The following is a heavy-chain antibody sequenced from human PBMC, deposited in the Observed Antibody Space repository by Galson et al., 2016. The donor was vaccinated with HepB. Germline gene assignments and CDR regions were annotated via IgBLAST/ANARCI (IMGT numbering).Heavy chain of an antibody. Sequence: SLRLSCAASGFTFSGYAMHWVRQAPGKGLEWVAVISFDGSNNFYADSVKGRFTISRDNSKNTLYLQMNSLRAEDTVVYYCARDDDYVWGTYRYTRTVPQYYFDYWGQGTLVTVSS. D-gene: IGHD3-16*02. V-gene: IGHV3-30-3*01. CDR1: GFTFSGYA. CDR2: ISFDGSNN. J-gene: IGHJ4*02. CDR3: ARDDDYVWGTYRYTRTVPQYYFDY.